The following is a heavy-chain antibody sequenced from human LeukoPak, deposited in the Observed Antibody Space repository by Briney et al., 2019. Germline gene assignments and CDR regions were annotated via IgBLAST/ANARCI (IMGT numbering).Heavy chain of an antibody. V-gene: IGHV4-39*02. CDR1: GVSISSSNSY. J-gene: IGHJ4*02. D-gene: IGHD3-10*01. CDR3: ARDTWFGAGRTFDY. CDR2: IYYSGNT. Sequence: SETLSLTCTVSGVSISSSNSYWGWIRQPPGKGLEWIGSIYYSGNTYYNASLKSRVTISVDTSKNQFSLKLSSVTAADTAVYYCARDTWFGAGRTFDYWGQGTLVTVSS.